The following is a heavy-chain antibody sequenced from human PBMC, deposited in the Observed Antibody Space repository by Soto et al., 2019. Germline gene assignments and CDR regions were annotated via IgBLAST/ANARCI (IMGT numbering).Heavy chain of an antibody. CDR3: AHKPIFGSFDY. CDR2: IYWDDDK. CDR1: GFSLSTSGVG. J-gene: IGHJ4*02. V-gene: IGHV2-5*02. Sequence: QITLKESGPTLVKPTQTLTLTCTFSGFSLSTSGVGVGWIRQPPGKALEWLALIYWDDDKRYSPSLKSRLTXTXXTSKTQVVLTMTNMDPVDTATYSCAHKPIFGSFDYWGQGTLVTVSS. D-gene: IGHD3-3*01.